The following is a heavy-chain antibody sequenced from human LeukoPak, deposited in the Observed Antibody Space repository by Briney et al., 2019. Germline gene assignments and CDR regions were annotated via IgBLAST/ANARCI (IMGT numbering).Heavy chain of an antibody. Sequence: ASVKVSCKASGGTFSSYAISWVRQAPGQGLEWMGRIIPIFGTANYAQKFQGRVTITTDESTSTAYMELSSLRSEDTAVYYCASARYSSGWYLEYFQHWGQGTLVTLSS. V-gene: IGHV1-69*05. D-gene: IGHD6-19*01. CDR3: ASARYSSGWYLEYFQH. CDR1: GGTFSSYA. CDR2: IIPIFGTA. J-gene: IGHJ1*01.